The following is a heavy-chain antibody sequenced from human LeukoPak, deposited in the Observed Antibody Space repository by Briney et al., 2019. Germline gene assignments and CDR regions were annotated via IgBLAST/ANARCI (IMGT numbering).Heavy chain of an antibody. D-gene: IGHD3-10*01. CDR1: GYPISSGYY. J-gene: IGHJ5*02. CDR3: ARDHSGGFTNWFDP. Sequence: SETLSLTCAVSGYPISSGYYWAWIRQPPGKGLEWLGSIYHSGLTYYNPPIKSRVPISVDASKNQFSLKLSSVTAADTAVYYCARDHSGGFTNWFDPWGQGTLVTVSS. V-gene: IGHV4-38-2*02. CDR2: IYHSGLT.